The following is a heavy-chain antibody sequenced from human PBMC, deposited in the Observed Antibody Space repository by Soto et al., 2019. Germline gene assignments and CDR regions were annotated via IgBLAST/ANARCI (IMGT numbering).Heavy chain of an antibody. V-gene: IGHV4-4*02. CDR1: GGSISSSNW. Sequence: SETLSLTCAVSGGSISSSNWWSWVRQPPGKGLEWIGEIYHSGSTNYNPSLKSRVTISVDKSKNQFSLKLSSVTAADTAVYYCARDGYSGYDSGNYFDYWGQGTLVTVSS. J-gene: IGHJ4*02. CDR2: IYHSGST. D-gene: IGHD5-12*01. CDR3: ARDGYSGYDSGNYFDY.